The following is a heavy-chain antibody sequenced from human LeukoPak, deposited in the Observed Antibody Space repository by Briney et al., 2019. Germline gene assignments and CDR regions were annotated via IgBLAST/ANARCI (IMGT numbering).Heavy chain of an antibody. CDR3: AKAPERLVVAIYYFDY. D-gene: IGHD2-15*01. CDR1: GFTVSSNY. J-gene: IGHJ4*02. V-gene: IGHV3-66*01. CDR2: IYSGGST. Sequence: PGGSLRLSCAASGFTVSSNYMSWVRQAPGKGLEWVSVIYSGGSTYYADSVKGRFTISRDNSKNTLYLQMNSLRAEDTAVYYCAKAPERLVVAIYYFDYWGQGTLVTVSS.